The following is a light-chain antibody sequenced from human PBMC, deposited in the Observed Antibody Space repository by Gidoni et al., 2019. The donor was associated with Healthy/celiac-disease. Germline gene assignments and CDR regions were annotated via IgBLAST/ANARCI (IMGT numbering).Light chain of an antibody. Sequence: IVLTQSPGTLSLSPGERATLSCRASQSVSSSYLAWYQQKPGQAPRLLIYGASSRATGIPDFTLTISRLEPEEFAVYYCQQYGSSQYSFGQGTKLEIK. CDR2: GAS. J-gene: IGKJ2*03. CDR3: QQYGSSQYS. V-gene: IGKV3-20*01. CDR1: QSVSSSY.